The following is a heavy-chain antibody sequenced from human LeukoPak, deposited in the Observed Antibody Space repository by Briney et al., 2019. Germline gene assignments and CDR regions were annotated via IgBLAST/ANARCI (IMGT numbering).Heavy chain of an antibody. CDR3: ARGSVIAAAGSRYGMDV. V-gene: IGHV4-34*01. Sequence: SETLSLTCAVYGGSFSGYYWSWIRQPPGKGLEWIGEINHSGSTNYNPSLKSRVTISVDTSKNQFSLKLSSVTAADTAVYYCARGSVIAAAGSRYGMDVWGQGTTVTVSS. CDR1: GGSFSGYY. J-gene: IGHJ6*02. CDR2: INHSGST. D-gene: IGHD6-13*01.